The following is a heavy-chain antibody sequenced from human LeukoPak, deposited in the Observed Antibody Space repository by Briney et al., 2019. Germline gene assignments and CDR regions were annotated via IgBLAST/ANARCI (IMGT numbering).Heavy chain of an antibody. CDR2: ISYSGNT. Sequence: PSETLSLTCTVSGGSISSSSYYWGWIRQPPGKGLEWIGSISYSGNTYYNPSLKSRVTISVDTSKNQFSLKLSSMTAADTAVYYCARGSYSNNRDWGQGTLVTVSS. J-gene: IGHJ4*02. D-gene: IGHD6-13*01. CDR3: ARGSYSNNRD. CDR1: GGSISSSSYY. V-gene: IGHV4-39*07.